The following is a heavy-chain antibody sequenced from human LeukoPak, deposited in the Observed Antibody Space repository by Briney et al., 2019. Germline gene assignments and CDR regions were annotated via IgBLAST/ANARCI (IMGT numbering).Heavy chain of an antibody. CDR1: GFTFSSYG. V-gene: IGHV3-30*02. Sequence: GGSLRLSCAASGFTFSSYGMHWVRQAPGKGLEWVAIIRYDGSNKYYADSVKGRFTISRDNSKNTLYLQMNSLRAEDTAVYYCARGTAIAVAGHAPYWGQGTLVTVSS. CDR2: IRYDGSNK. D-gene: IGHD6-19*01. J-gene: IGHJ4*02. CDR3: ARGTAIAVAGHAPY.